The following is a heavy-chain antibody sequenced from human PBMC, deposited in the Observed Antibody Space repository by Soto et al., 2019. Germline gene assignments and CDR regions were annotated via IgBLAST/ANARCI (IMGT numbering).Heavy chain of an antibody. J-gene: IGHJ3*02. CDR3: ARSPQRITIFGVVSEAFDI. Sequence: GASVKVSCKASGYTFTSYGISWVRQAPGQRLEWMGWISAYNGNTNYAQKLQGRVTMTTDTSTSTAYMELRSLRSDDTAVYYCARSPQRITIFGVVSEAFDIWGQGTMVTVSS. CDR2: ISAYNGNT. V-gene: IGHV1-18*01. CDR1: GYTFTSYG. D-gene: IGHD3-3*01.